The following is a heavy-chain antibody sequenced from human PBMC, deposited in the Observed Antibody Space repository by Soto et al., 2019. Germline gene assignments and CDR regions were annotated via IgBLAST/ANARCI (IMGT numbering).Heavy chain of an antibody. CDR2: ISSSSSNI. CDR1: GFTFSSYS. CDR3: AKDGTIEVAATLYYYYGMDV. D-gene: IGHD2-15*01. V-gene: IGHV3-21*01. J-gene: IGHJ6*02. Sequence: GGSLRLSCAASGFTFSSYSMNWVRQAPGKGLEWVSSISSSSSNIYYADSVKGRFTISRDNSKNTLYLQMNSLRAEDTAVYYCAKDGTIEVAATLYYYYGMDVWGQGTTVTVSS.